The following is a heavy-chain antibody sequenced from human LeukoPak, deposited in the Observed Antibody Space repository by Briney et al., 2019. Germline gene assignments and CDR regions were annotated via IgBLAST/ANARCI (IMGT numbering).Heavy chain of an antibody. J-gene: IGHJ4*02. Sequence: PSESLSLTCTVSGGSISSYYWSWIRQPPGKGLEWIGYIYYSGSTNYNPSLKSRVTISVDTSKNQFSLKLSSVTAADTAVYYCARGPRYSSGWYYFYYWGQGTLVTVSS. D-gene: IGHD6-19*01. CDR2: IYYSGST. V-gene: IGHV4-59*01. CDR3: ARGPRYSSGWYYFYY. CDR1: GGSISSYY.